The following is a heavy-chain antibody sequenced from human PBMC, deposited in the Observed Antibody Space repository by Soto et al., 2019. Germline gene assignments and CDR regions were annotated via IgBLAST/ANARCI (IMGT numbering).Heavy chain of an antibody. CDR2: INGGGST. CDR1: GFNASVNY. V-gene: IGHV3-66*01. Sequence: EVQLVESGGALVQPGGSLRLSCAASGFNASVNYMPWVRQAPGKGLEWVSAINGGGSTLYAASVKGGVTISRDNTKNTQYLKMNCLRVEDTAMYYCVGENYYYGMAVWGQGTAVTVSS. CDR3: VGENYYYGMAV. J-gene: IGHJ6*02.